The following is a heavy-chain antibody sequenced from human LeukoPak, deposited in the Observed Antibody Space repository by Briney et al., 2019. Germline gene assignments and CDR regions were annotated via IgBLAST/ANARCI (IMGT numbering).Heavy chain of an antibody. V-gene: IGHV3-7*01. Sequence: GGSLRLSCAASGFAFSSYWMSWVRQAPGRGLEWVANIKQDGSEKYYVDSVKGRFTISRDNAKNSLYLQMNSLRAEDTAVYYCARRGHGYGSPFDYWGQGTLVTVSS. CDR2: IKQDGSEK. CDR1: GFAFSSYW. CDR3: ARRGHGYGSPFDY. D-gene: IGHD5-18*01. J-gene: IGHJ4*02.